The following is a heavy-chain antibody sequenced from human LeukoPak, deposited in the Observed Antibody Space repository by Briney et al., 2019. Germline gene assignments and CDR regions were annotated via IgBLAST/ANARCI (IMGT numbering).Heavy chain of an antibody. CDR2: IYYSGST. J-gene: IGHJ5*02. CDR1: GGSISSYY. D-gene: IGHD5-12*01. V-gene: IGHV4-59*08. Sequence: SETLSLTCTVPGGSISSYYWSWIRQPPGKGLEWIGYIYYSGSTNYNPSLKSRVTISVDTSKNQFSLKLSSVTAADTAVYYCARHSRDGYNYNWFDPWGQGTLVTVSS. CDR3: ARHSRDGYNYNWFDP.